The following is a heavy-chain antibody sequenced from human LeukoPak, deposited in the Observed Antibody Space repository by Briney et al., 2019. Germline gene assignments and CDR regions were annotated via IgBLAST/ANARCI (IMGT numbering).Heavy chain of an antibody. CDR3: ARGRPHGNDY. CDR2: ISSSSYI. Sequence: PGGSLRLSCAASGFTFSSYSMNWVRQAPGKGLEWVSSISSSSYIYYADSVKGRFSISRDNAKNTLYLQMNSLRVEDTAVYYCARGRPHGNDYWGQGTLVTVSS. CDR1: GFTFSSYS. V-gene: IGHV3-21*01. J-gene: IGHJ4*02. D-gene: IGHD4-23*01.